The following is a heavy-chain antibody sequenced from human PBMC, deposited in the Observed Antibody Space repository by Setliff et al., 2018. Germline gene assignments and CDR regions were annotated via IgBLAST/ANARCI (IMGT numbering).Heavy chain of an antibody. J-gene: IGHJ6*02. CDR1: GASPSSGSYY. CDR2: IYTSGAT. CDR3: AKEYVVNSFVSNSHQHYGLDV. V-gene: IGHV4-61*02. D-gene: IGHD2-21*01. Sequence: PSETLSLTCTVSGASPSSGSYYWSWIRQSAGKGLEGIGRIYTSGATTYSPSLKSRVSISADTSKNLFSLRLKSVTAADTAVYYCAKEYVVNSFVSNSHQHYGLDVWGQGTKVTVSS.